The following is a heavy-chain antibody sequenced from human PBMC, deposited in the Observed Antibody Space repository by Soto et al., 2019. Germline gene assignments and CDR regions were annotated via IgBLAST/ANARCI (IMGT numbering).Heavy chain of an antibody. CDR3: ARLRRAIFGVAEIDY. D-gene: IGHD3-3*01. CDR1: GYSFTSYW. Sequence: HGESLKISCKGSGYSFTSYWIGWVRQMPGKGLEWMGIIYPGDSDTRYSPSFQGQVTISADKSISTAYLQWSSLKASDTAMYYCARLRRAIFGVAEIDYWGQGTLVTVSS. CDR2: IYPGDSDT. J-gene: IGHJ4*02. V-gene: IGHV5-51*01.